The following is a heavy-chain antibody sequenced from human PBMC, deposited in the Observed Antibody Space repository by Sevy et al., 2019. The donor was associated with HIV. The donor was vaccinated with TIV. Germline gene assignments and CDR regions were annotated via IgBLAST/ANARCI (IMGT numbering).Heavy chain of an antibody. V-gene: IGHV1-2*02. J-gene: IGHJ4*02. CDR2: INPDSGGP. CDR1: GYTFTGYY. CDR3: VRDDRDGYFEY. Sequence: ASVKDSCKASGYTFTGYYMHWMRQAPGQGLEWMGWINPDSGGPIYAPKFQGRVTLTRDTSISTAYMDLSRLKSDDTAVYYCVRDDRDGYFEYWGQGTLVTVSS.